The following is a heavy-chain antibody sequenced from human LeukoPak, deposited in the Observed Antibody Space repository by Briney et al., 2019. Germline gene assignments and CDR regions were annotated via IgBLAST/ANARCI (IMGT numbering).Heavy chain of an antibody. CDR1: GFTFSSYG. Sequence: PGKSLRLSCAASGFTFSSYGMHWVRQAPGKGLEWVAFIRYDGSNKYYADSVKGRFTMSRDNSKNTLYLRMNSLRAEDTGVYYCAGTYYDILTGPQNWLDPWGQGTLVTVSS. D-gene: IGHD3-9*01. CDR2: IRYDGSNK. V-gene: IGHV3-30*02. J-gene: IGHJ5*02. CDR3: AGTYYDILTGPQNWLDP.